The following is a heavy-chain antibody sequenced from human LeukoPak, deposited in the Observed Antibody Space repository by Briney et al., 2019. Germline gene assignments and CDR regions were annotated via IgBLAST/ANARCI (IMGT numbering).Heavy chain of an antibody. CDR2: ISYDGSNK. CDR1: GFTFSSYA. D-gene: IGHD6-6*01. J-gene: IGHJ4*02. V-gene: IGHV3-30-3*01. CDR3: ARDHSSSSSYYFDY. Sequence: GGSLRLSCAASGFTFSSYAMHWVRKAPGKGLEWVAVISYDGSNKYYADSVKGRFTISRDNSKNTLYLQMNSLRAEDTAVYYCARDHSSSSSYYFDYWGQGTLVTVSS.